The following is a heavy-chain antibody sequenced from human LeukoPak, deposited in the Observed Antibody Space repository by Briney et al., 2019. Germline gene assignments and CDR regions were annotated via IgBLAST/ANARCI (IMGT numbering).Heavy chain of an antibody. Sequence: GGSLRLSCAASGFTVSSNYMSWVHQAPGKGLEWVSVIYSGGSTYYADSVKGRFTISRDNSKNTLYLQMNSLRAEDTAVYYCAKSPGYSSSWYEPGYWGQGTLVTVSS. CDR3: AKSPGYSSSWYEPGY. CDR1: GFTVSSNY. CDR2: IYSGGST. D-gene: IGHD6-13*01. V-gene: IGHV3-53*01. J-gene: IGHJ4*02.